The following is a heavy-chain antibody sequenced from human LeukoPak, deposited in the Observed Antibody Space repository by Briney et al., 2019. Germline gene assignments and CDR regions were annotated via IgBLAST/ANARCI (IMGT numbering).Heavy chain of an antibody. CDR3: AKGLTTSPYYFDY. CDR1: GFTFSSYT. J-gene: IGHJ4*02. V-gene: IGHV3-23*01. D-gene: IGHD1-14*01. CDR2: ISGSGGST. Sequence: PGGSLRLSCAASGFTFSSYTMSWVRQAPGKGLEWVSAISGSGGSTYYADSVKGRFTISRDNSKNTLYLQMNSLRAEDTAVYYGAKGLTTSPYYFDYWGQGTLVTVSS.